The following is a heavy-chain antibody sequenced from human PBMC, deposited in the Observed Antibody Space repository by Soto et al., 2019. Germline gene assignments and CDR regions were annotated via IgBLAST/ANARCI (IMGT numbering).Heavy chain of an antibody. J-gene: IGHJ6*02. CDR2: INPSGGST. CDR3: ARVYFDWSYYYYYGMDV. D-gene: IGHD3-9*01. CDR1: GYTFTSYY. V-gene: IGHV1-46*01. Sequence: ASVKVSCKASGYTFTSYYMHCVRQAPGQGLEWMGIINPSGGSTSYAQKFQGRVTMTRDTSTSTVYMELSSLRSEDTAVYYCARVYFDWSYYYYYGMDVWGQGTTVTVSS.